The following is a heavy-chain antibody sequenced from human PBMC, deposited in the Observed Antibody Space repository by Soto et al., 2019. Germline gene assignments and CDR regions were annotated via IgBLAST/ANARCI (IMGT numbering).Heavy chain of an antibody. J-gene: IGHJ3*02. V-gene: IGHV4-31*03. CDR3: ARSNYYDSSGSADAFDI. CDR2: IYYIGST. D-gene: IGHD3-22*01. CDR1: GGSISSGGYS. Sequence: QVQLQESGPGLVKPSQTLSLTCTVSGGSISSGGYSWSWIRQHPGKGREWIGYIYYIGSTYYNPSPKRRVTISVDTSKNKFSLKLSSVTAADTAVYYCARSNYYDSSGSADAFDIWGQGTMVTVSS.